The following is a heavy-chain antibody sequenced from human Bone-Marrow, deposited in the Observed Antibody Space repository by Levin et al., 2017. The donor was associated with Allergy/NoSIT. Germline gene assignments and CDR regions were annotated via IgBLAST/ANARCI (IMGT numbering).Heavy chain of an antibody. CDR2: IYSGGST. CDR3: ARNNRGYCSGGSCPFDY. Sequence: HPGGSLRLSCAASGFTVSSNYMSWVRQAPGKGLEWVSVIYSGGSTYYADSVKGRFTISRENAKNMLYLQMNSLRAEDTAVYYCARNNRGYCSGGSCPFDYWGQGTLVTVSS. J-gene: IGHJ4*02. CDR1: GFTVSSNY. V-gene: IGHV3-53*01. D-gene: IGHD2-15*01.